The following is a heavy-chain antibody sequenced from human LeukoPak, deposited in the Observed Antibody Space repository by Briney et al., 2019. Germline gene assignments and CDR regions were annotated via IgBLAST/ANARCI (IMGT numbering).Heavy chain of an antibody. D-gene: IGHD1-1*01. V-gene: IGHV3-48*01. CDR3: ARDLTGLYYYYYMDV. Sequence: GGSLRLSCAASGFTFSSYSMNWVRQAPGKGVERVSYISSSSRTIYNADSVKGRFTISRDNAKNSLSLQMNSLSAEDTAVYYCARDLTGLYYYYYMDVWGKGNTVTVSS. J-gene: IGHJ6*03. CDR2: ISSSSRTI. CDR1: GFTFSSYS.